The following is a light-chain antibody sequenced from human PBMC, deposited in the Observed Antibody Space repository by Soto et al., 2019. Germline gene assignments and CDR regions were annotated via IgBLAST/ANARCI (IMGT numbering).Light chain of an antibody. V-gene: IGLV2-8*01. J-gene: IGLJ2*01. CDR3: SSYAGGNTFVL. CDR2: AVS. CDR1: SSDVGNYNY. Sequence: QSVLTQPPSASGSPGQSVTISCTGTSSDVGNYNYVSWYQQHPGNAPKLLIYAVSKRPSGVPDRFSGAKSTNTASLTVSGLQAEDEGGYYCSSYAGGNTFVLFGGGTK.